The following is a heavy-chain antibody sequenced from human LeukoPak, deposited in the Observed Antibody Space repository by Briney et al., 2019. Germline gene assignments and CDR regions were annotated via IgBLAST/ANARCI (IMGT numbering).Heavy chain of an antibody. D-gene: IGHD6-13*01. CDR2: ISGSGGST. CDR1: GFTFGSYA. J-gene: IGHJ3*02. V-gene: IGHV3-23*01. CDR3: AKVLRSSWHHDAFDI. Sequence: PGGSLRLSCAASGFTFGSYAMSWVRQAPGKGLEWVSVISGSGGSTYYADSVKGRSTISRDNSKNMLFLQMNSLRAEDTAVYYCAKVLRSSWHHDAFDIWGQGTMVTVSS.